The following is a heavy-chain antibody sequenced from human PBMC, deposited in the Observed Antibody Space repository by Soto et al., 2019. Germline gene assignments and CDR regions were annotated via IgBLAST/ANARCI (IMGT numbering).Heavy chain of an antibody. CDR3: ARIGDGDYLYDY. CDR2: IYYSGST. J-gene: IGHJ4*02. V-gene: IGHV4-31*03. D-gene: IGHD4-17*01. CDR1: GGSISSGGYY. Sequence: QVQPQESGPGLVKPSQTLSLTCTVSGGSISSGGYYWSWIRQHPGKGLEWIGYIYYSGSTYYNPSLKSRVTISVDTSKNQFSLKLSSVTAADTAVYYCARIGDGDYLYDYWGQGTLVTVSS.